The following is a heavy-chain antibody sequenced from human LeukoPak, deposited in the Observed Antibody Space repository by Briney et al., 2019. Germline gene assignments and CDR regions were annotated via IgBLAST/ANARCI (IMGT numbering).Heavy chain of an antibody. V-gene: IGHV1-8*03. Sequence: GASVKVSCKASGYTFTSYDINWVRRATGQGLEWMGWMNPNSGNTGYAQKFQGRVTITRNTSISTAYMELSSLRSEDTAVYYCARGPWTDEGWFDPWGQGTLVTVSS. J-gene: IGHJ5*02. CDR3: ARGPWTDEGWFDP. CDR1: GYTFTSYD. CDR2: MNPNSGNT. D-gene: IGHD1-1*01.